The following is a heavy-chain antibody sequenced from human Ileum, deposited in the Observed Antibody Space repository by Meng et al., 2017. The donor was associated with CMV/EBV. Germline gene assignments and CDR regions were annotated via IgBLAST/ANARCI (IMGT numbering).Heavy chain of an antibody. CDR3: ARGIDLPY. Sequence: ASVKVSCKASGYTFNKYDISWVRQAPGQGLEWMGSMTPKSGNTVYAQKFQGRVTMTWDTSTTTAYMELSSLRSEDTAMYYCARGIDLPYWGQGTRVTVSS. J-gene: IGHJ4*02. V-gene: IGHV1-8*01. CDR1: GYTFNKYD. CDR2: MTPKSGNT.